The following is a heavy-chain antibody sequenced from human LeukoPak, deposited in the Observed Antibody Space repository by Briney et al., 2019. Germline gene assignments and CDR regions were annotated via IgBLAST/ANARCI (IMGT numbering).Heavy chain of an antibody. J-gene: IGHJ5*02. V-gene: IGHV4-34*01. Sequence: SETLSLTCAVYGGSFSGYYWSWIRQPPGKGLEWIGEINHSGSTNYNPSLKSRVTISVDTSKNQFSLKLSSVTAADTAVYYCARVRYFDWWYWNWFDPWGQGTLVTVSS. D-gene: IGHD3-9*01. CDR3: ARVRYFDWWYWNWFDP. CDR1: GGSFSGYY. CDR2: INHSGST.